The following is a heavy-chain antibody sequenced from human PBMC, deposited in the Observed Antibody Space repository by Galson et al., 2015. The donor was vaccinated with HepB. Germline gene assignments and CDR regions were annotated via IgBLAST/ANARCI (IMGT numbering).Heavy chain of an antibody. CDR2: ITPIFGTA. D-gene: IGHD3-10*01. CDR3: VRGYDSANYHYLY. V-gene: IGHV1-69*13. Sequence: SVKVSCKASGGTFSTSTISWVRQDPGQGLERMGGITPIFGTANYAQKFQGRVTITADESTSTAYMELNSLRSEDTAVYYCVRGYDSANYHYLYWSQVALVTVAS. CDR1: GGTFSTST. J-gene: IGHJ4*02.